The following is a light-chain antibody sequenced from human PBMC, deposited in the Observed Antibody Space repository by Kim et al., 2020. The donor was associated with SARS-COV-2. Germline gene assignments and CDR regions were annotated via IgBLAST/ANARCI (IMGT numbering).Light chain of an antibody. CDR1: QSVSTN. CDR2: GAS. CDR3: QQYNDWPPIT. J-gene: IGKJ5*01. V-gene: IGKV3D-15*01. Sequence: EVIMTQSPDTLSVSPGERATLSCRASQSVSTNLAWYQQAPGQAPRLLIYGASKRVTDIPDRFSGSGSGTEFTLTISSLQSEDFAVYFCQQYNDWPPITFGQGTRLEIK.